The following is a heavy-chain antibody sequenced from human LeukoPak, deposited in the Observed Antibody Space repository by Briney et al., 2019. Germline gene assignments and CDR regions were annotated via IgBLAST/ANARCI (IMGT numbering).Heavy chain of an antibody. CDR1: GGSISSYY. CDR3: ARYSGSYPHDAFDI. J-gene: IGHJ3*02. D-gene: IGHD1-26*01. Sequence: SETLSLTCTVSGGSISSYYWSWIRQPPGKGLEWIGYIYYSGSTSYNPSLKSRVTISVDTSRNHFSLKLSSVTAADTAVYYCARYSGSYPHDAFDIWGQGTMVTVSS. V-gene: IGHV4-59*01. CDR2: IYYSGST.